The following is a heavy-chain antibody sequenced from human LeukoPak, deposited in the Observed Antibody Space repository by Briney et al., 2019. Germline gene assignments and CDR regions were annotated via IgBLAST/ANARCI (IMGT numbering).Heavy chain of an antibody. J-gene: IGHJ4*02. CDR3: ARASVEHSIVAGDYFDY. CDR1: GYSINNAHY. Sequence: PSETLSLTCAVSGYSINNAHYWAWIRQPPGKGLEWIGNISQSAIASYNPSLKSRVTIPLDTSKNHFSLDLRSVTAADTAVYFCARASVEHSIVAGDYFDYWGQGTLVTVSS. D-gene: IGHD2-15*01. CDR2: ISQSAIA. V-gene: IGHV4-38-2*01.